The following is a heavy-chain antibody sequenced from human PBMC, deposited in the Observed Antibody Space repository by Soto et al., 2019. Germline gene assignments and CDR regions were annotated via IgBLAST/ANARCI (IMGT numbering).Heavy chain of an antibody. CDR2: IYSGGKT. CDR1: GFTVSSNY. V-gene: IGHV3-66*04. J-gene: IGHJ5*02. Sequence: EVQLVESGGDLVQPGGSLRLSCAASGFTVSSNYMSWVRQVPGKGLEWVSVIYSGGKTYYAESVKGRFTISRDNSKNTLYLQMNRLRVDDTAIYYCAGHDWFDPWGQGTLVTVSS. CDR3: AGHDWFDP.